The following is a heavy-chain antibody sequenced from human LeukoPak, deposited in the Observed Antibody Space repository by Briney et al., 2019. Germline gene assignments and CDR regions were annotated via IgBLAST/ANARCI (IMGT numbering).Heavy chain of an antibody. V-gene: IGHV4-59*01. Sequence: SETLSLTCTVSGGSISSYYWSWIRQPPGKGLEWIGYIYYSGSTNYNPSLKGRVTISVDTSKNQFSLKLSSVSAADTAVYYCARIGRDGYNLGYWGQGTLVTVSS. CDR3: ARIGRDGYNLGY. J-gene: IGHJ4*02. D-gene: IGHD5-24*01. CDR2: IYYSGST. CDR1: GGSISSYY.